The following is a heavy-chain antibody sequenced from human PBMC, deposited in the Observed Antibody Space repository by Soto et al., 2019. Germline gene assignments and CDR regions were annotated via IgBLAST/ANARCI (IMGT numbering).Heavy chain of an antibody. CDR3: AKDHFAMIVIYYFDY. D-gene: IGHD3-22*01. J-gene: IGHJ4*02. V-gene: IGHV3-23*01. Sequence: GGSLRLSCAASGFTFSSYAMSWVRQAPGKWLEWVSAISGSGGSTYYADSVKGRFTISRDNSKNTLYLQMNSLRAEDTAVYYYAKDHFAMIVIYYFDYWGQGTLVTVSS. CDR1: GFTFSSYA. CDR2: ISGSGGST.